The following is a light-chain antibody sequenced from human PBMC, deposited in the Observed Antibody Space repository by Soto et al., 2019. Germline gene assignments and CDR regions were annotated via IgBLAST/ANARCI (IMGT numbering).Light chain of an antibody. Sequence: DIHRTQSPSSLSASVGDRVTITCRASQAISNDLGWYQQKPGKAPKRLIYAASSLDSEVPLRFSGSGSGTEFALTISSLQPEDFATYYCLQHNTSPWTFGQGTKVDIK. V-gene: IGKV1-17*01. CDR2: AAS. CDR3: LQHNTSPWT. CDR1: QAISND. J-gene: IGKJ1*01.